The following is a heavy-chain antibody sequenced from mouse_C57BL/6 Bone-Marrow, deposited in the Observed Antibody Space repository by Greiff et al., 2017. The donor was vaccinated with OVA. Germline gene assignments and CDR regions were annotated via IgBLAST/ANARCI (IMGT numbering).Heavy chain of an antibody. J-gene: IGHJ4*01. V-gene: IGHV1-20*01. D-gene: IGHD2-5*01. CDR2: INPYNGDT. CDR3: ARSNYSNSYAMDY. CDR1: GYSFTGYF. Sequence: EVKLVESGPELVKPGDSVKISCKASGYSFTGYFMNWVMQSHGKSLEWIGRINPYNGDTFYNQKFKGKATLTVDKSSSTAHMELRSLTSEDSAVYYCARSNYSNSYAMDYWGQGTSVTVSS.